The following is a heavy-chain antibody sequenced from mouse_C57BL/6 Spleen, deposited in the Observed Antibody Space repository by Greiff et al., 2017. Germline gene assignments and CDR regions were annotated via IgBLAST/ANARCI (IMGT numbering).Heavy chain of an antibody. D-gene: IGHD2-12*01. CDR2: IRNKANGYTT. Sequence: EVQVVESGGGLVQPGGSLSLSCAASGFTFTDYYMSWVRQPPGKAPEWLGFIRNKANGYTTEYSASVKGRFTISRDNSQSILYLQMIALRAEDSADYYCARYDRNDVRDWYFDVWGTGTTVTVSS. CDR1: GFTFTDYY. V-gene: IGHV7-3*01. CDR3: ARYDRNDVRDWYFDV. J-gene: IGHJ1*03.